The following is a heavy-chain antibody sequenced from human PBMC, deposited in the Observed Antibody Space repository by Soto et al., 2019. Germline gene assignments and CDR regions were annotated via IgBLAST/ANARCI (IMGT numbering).Heavy chain of an antibody. J-gene: IGHJ4*02. CDR3: ARATPPLILTGYFH. CDR1: GFTFSSYA. CDR2: ISYDGSNK. V-gene: IGHV3-30-3*01. D-gene: IGHD3-9*01. Sequence: GGSLRLSCAASGFTFSSYAMHWVRQAPGKGLEWVAVISYDGSNKYYADSVKGRFTISRDNSKNTLYLQMNSLRAEDTAVYYCARATPPLILTGYFHWGQGTLVTVSS.